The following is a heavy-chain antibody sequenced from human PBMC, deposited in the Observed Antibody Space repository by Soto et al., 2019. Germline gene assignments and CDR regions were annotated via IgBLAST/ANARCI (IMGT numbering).Heavy chain of an antibody. Sequence: GGSLRLSCAASGFTFGTTDMSWVRQAPGEGLEWVSTIDGSGGITYYADSVKGRFTISRDNAKNSLYLQMNRLRAEDTAVYYCARVSWREKYGMDVWGQGTTVTVSS. CDR2: IDGSGGIT. J-gene: IGHJ6*02. CDR3: ARVSWREKYGMDV. V-gene: IGHV3-23*01. CDR1: GFTFGTTD.